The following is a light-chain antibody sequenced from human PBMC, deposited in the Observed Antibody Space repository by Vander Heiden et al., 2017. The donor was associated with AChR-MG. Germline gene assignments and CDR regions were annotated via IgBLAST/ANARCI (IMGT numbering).Light chain of an antibody. CDR1: QGISNF. V-gene: IGKV1-27*01. J-gene: IGKJ1*01. CDR2: AAS. Sequence: DIQMTQSPSSLSASVGDKVTITCRASQGISNFLAWYQQKPGKVPELLIYAASTLQSGVPSRFSGSGSGTAFTLTINSLQPEDVATYYCQKYNSAPRTFGPETKVGIK. CDR3: QKYNSAPRT.